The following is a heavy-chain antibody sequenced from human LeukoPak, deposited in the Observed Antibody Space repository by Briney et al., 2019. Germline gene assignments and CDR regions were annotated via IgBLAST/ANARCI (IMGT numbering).Heavy chain of an antibody. CDR1: GFTFSSYA. J-gene: IGHJ6*03. V-gene: IGHV3-23*01. D-gene: IGHD4-17*01. Sequence: PGGSLRLSCAASGFTFSSYAMSWVRQAPGKGLEWVSAISGSGGSTYYADSVKGRFTISRDNSKNTLYLQMNSLRAEDTAVYYCAKSSSSEPTVTHYMDVWGKGTTVTVSS. CDR3: AKSSSSEPTVTHYMDV. CDR2: ISGSGGST.